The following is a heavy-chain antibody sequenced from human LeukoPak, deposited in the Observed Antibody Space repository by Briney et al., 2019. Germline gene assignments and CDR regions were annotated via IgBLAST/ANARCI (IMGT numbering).Heavy chain of an antibody. CDR3: AKGGVITTAPRFGY. CDR2: ISGSGGST. V-gene: IGHV3-23*01. Sequence: GGSLRLSCAASGFTFSSYAMSWVRQAPGKGLEWVSAISGSGGSTYYADYVKGRFTISRDKSKNTLYLQMNSLRAEDTAVYYCAKGGVITTAPRFGYWGQGTLVTVSS. CDR1: GFTFSSYA. J-gene: IGHJ4*02. D-gene: IGHD3-22*01.